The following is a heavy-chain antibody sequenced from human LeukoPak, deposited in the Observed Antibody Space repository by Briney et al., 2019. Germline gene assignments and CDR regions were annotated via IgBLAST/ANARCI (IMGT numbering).Heavy chain of an antibody. CDR3: AREAVEGYDSSGYYYYHAFDI. Sequence: SETLSLTCAVYGGSFSGYYWSWIRQPPGKGLEWIGYIYYSGTTNYNPSLKRRVTISVDTSKNQFSLKLSSVTAADTAVYYCAREAVEGYDSSGYYYYHAFDIWGQGTMVTVSS. J-gene: IGHJ3*02. V-gene: IGHV4-59*01. CDR1: GGSFSGYY. CDR2: IYYSGTT. D-gene: IGHD3-22*01.